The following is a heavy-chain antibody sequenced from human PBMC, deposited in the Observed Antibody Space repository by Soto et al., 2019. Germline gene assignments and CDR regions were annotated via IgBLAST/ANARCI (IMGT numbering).Heavy chain of an antibody. CDR2: TWYDGSNK. D-gene: IGHD6-19*01. J-gene: IGHJ6*02. CDR1: GFTVSSYG. CDR3: AREVVREAVAGIRYYYYGMDV. V-gene: IGHV3-33*08. Sequence: PGGSLRLSCAASGFTVSSYGMHWVRQAPGRGLEWVAVTWYDGSNKYYADSVKGRFTISRDNSKNTLYLQMNSLRAEDTAVYYCAREVVREAVAGIRYYYYGMDVWGQGTTVTVSS.